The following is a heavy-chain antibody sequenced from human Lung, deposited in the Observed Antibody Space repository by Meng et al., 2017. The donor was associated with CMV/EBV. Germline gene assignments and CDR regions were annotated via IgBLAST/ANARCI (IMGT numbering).Heavy chain of an antibody. D-gene: IGHD2-2*01. J-gene: IGHJ5*02. CDR1: GYTFTGYY. V-gene: IGHV1-2*02. Sequence: KASGYTFTGYYMHWVRQAPGQGLEWMGWINPNSGGTNYAQKLQGRVTMTRDTSISKAYMELSRLRSDDTAVYYCAREGGSTADWFDPWGQGTLVTVSS. CDR3: AREGGSTADWFDP. CDR2: INPNSGGT.